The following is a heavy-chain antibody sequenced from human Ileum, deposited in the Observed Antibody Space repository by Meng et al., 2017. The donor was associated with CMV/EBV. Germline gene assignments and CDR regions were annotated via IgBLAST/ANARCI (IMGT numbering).Heavy chain of an antibody. CDR3: ARHFDSGASV. Sequence: EVQLVESGGGWVQPGAALRLSCAASGFTFSDYVMDWVRQAPGKGLEWIARINKKVDSRPTHYAASVRGRFTISRDDSKKSLYLQMDTLKTEDTAVYFCARHFDSGASVWGQGTLVTVSS. J-gene: IGHJ4*02. CDR2: INKKVDSRPT. V-gene: IGHV3-72*01. CDR1: GFTFSDYV. D-gene: IGHD2-15*01.